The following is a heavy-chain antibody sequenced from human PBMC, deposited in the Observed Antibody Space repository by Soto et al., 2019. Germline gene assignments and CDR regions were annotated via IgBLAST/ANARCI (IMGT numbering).Heavy chain of an antibody. J-gene: IGHJ4*02. CDR2: INPSGGST. V-gene: IGHV1-46*01. D-gene: IGHD1-7*01. CDR3: ARANWNCVVRNNLIDY. CDR1: GYTFTSYY. Sequence: GASVKVSCKASGYTFTSYYMHWVRQAPGQGLEWMGIINPSGGSTSYAQKFQGRVTTTRDTSTSTVYMELSSLRSEDTAVYYCARANWNCVVRNNLIDYWGQGTLVTVSS.